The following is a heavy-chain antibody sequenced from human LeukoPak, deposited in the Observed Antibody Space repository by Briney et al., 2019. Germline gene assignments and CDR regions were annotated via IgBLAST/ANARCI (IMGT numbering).Heavy chain of an antibody. D-gene: IGHD2-15*01. CDR2: IGTSSSYI. CDR1: GFTFSSYS. CDR3: ARGADGVSSNSRGWFDP. V-gene: IGHV3-21*01. J-gene: IGHJ5*02. Sequence: PGGSLRLSCAASGFTFSSYSMNWVRQAPGKGLEWVSSIGTSSSYIYYADSVKGRFTISRDNARNSLYLQMNTLRAEDTAVYSCARGADGVSSNSRGWFDPWGQGTLVTVSS.